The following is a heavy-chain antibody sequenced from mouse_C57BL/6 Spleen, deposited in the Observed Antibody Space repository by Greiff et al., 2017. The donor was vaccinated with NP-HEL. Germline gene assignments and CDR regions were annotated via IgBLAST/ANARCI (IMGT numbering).Heavy chain of an antibody. J-gene: IGHJ4*01. CDR3: ARSTAGDY. V-gene: IGHV1-76*01. CDR2: IYPGSGNT. CDR1: GYTFTDYY. Sequence: QVQLQQSGAELVRPGASVKLSCKASGYTFTDYYINWVKQRPGQGLEWIARIYPGSGNTYYNEKFKGKATLTAEKSSSTAYMQLSSLTSEDSAVYICARSTAGDYRGEEASVTASS.